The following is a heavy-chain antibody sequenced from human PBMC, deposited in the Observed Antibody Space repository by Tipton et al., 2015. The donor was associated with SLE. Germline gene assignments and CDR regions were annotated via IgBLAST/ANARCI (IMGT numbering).Heavy chain of an antibody. Sequence: SLRLSCAASGFTFSSYAMSWVRQAPGKGLEWVSVIYSGGSTYYADSVKGRFTISRDNSKNTLYLQMSSLRAEDTAVYYCVKALAVAGTFDYWGQGTLVTVSS. CDR3: VKALAVAGTFDY. CDR1: GFTFSSYA. CDR2: IYSGGST. D-gene: IGHD6-19*01. V-gene: IGHV3-66*01. J-gene: IGHJ4*02.